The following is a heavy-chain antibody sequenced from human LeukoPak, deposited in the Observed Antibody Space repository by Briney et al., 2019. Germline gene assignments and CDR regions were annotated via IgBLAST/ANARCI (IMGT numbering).Heavy chain of an antibody. CDR1: GFDFSGYG. J-gene: IGHJ4*02. Sequence: GGSLRLSCAASGFDFSGYGMHWVRQAPGKGLEWVTYIKYDGSQKYFADSVKGRFIISRDNSKNTLYLQMNSLTADDTAVYYCAGLDFGQDYWGQGTLVTVSS. V-gene: IGHV3-30*02. CDR3: AGLDFGQDY. CDR2: IKYDGSQK. D-gene: IGHD3/OR15-3a*01.